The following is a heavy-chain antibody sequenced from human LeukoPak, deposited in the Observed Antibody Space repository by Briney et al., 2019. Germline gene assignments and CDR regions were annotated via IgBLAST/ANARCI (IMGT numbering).Heavy chain of an antibody. Sequence: GGSLRLSCAASGFTFSSYRMNWVRQAPGKGLEWVSSISSSSSYIYYADSVKGRFTISRDNAKNSLYLQMNSLRAEDTALYYCAKSLYSYGYYYYMDVWGKGTTVTISS. CDR1: GFTFSSYR. V-gene: IGHV3-21*04. D-gene: IGHD5-18*01. CDR2: ISSSSSYI. CDR3: AKSLYSYGYYYYMDV. J-gene: IGHJ6*03.